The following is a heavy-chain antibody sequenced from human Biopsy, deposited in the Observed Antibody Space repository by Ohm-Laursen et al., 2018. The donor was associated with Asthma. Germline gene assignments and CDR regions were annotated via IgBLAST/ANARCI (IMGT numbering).Heavy chain of an antibody. J-gene: IGHJ4*02. D-gene: IGHD5-12*01. V-gene: IGHV3-30*18. CDR1: GFMFRSFG. CDR2: ISYDGSDK. CDR3: AKRRGYSGHDNDY. Sequence: SLRLSCAASGFMFRSFGMHWVRQAPGKGLEWVAYISYDGSDKYYADSVKGRFTISRDNSKNTLYLQMDSLRPEDTAVYYCAKRRGYSGHDNDYWGQGTLVIVSS.